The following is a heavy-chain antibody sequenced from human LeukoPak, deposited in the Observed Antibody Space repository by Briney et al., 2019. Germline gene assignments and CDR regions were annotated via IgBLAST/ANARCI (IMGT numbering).Heavy chain of an antibody. CDR3: AREPRGYYFDY. D-gene: IGHD3-16*01. V-gene: IGHV4-30-2*01. CDR1: GGSISSGGYY. Sequence: SETLSLTCTVSGGSISSGGYYWSWIRQPPGKGLEWIGYIYHSGSTYYNPSLKSRVTISVDRSKNQFSLKLSSVTAADTAVYYCAREPRGYYFDYWGQGTLVTVSS. J-gene: IGHJ4*02. CDR2: IYHSGST.